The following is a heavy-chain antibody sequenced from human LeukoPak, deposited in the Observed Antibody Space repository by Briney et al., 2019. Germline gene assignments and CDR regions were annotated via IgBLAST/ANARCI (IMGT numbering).Heavy chain of an antibody. J-gene: IGHJ6*02. CDR1: GFTFSNYA. D-gene: IGHD3-16*01. CDR3: AKGLWGAYYYGMDV. V-gene: IGHV3-23*01. CDR2: ISGSGATT. Sequence: GGSLRLSCAASGFTFSNYAMSWVRQAPGKGLEWVSVISGSGATTDYADSVMGRFTISRDNSKNTLYLQLDSLRAEDAAVYLCAKGLWGAYYYGMDVWGQGTTVTVSS.